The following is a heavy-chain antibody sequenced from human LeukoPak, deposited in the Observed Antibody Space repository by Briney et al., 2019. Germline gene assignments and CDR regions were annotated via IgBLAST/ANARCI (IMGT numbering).Heavy chain of an antibody. V-gene: IGHV4-59*01. CDR1: GGSISSYY. Sequence: SETLSLTCTVSGGSISSYYWSWIRQPPGKGLEWIGYIYYSGSTNYNPSLKSRVTISVDTSKNQFSLKLSSVTAADTAVYYCARVLAARPGLLDYWGQGTLVTVSS. D-gene: IGHD6-6*01. J-gene: IGHJ4*02. CDR3: ARVLAARPGLLDY. CDR2: IYYSGST.